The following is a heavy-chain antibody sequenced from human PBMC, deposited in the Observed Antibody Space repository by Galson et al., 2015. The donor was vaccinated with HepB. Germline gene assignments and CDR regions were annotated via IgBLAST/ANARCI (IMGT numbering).Heavy chain of an antibody. J-gene: IGHJ4*02. V-gene: IGHV3-30*04. D-gene: IGHD2-21*01. CDR3: ATSNRAYSFDS. CDR2: ISFDGGNK. Sequence: SLRLSCAASGFAFSSYAMHWIRQPPGKGLEWVALISFDGGNKYYAESVNGRFTISRDNSKNTLYLQLDSLRTEDTAVYYCATSNRAYSFDSWGQGPLATVSS. CDR1: GFAFSSYA.